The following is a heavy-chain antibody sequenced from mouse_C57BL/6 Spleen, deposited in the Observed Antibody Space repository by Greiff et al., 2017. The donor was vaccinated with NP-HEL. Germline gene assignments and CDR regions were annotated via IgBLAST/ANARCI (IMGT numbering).Heavy chain of an antibody. J-gene: IGHJ3*01. CDR1: GYTFTTYP. CDR2: FHPYNDDT. CDR3: ARKGDYDSWFAY. V-gene: IGHV1-47*01. Sequence: VKLVESGAELVKPGASVKMSCKASGYTFTTYPIEWMKQNHGKSLEWIGNFHPYNDDTKYNEKFKGKATLTVEKSSSTVYLELSRLTSDDSAVYYCARKGDYDSWFAYWGQGTLVTVS. D-gene: IGHD2-4*01.